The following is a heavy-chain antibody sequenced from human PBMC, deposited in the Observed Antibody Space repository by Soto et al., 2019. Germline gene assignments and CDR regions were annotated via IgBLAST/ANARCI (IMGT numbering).Heavy chain of an antibody. V-gene: IGHV4-59*08. D-gene: IGHD3-10*01. J-gene: IGHJ3*02. CDR2: IYYSGST. CDR3: ARHDLGNTDYYGSGSYSGAFDI. Sequence: PSETLSLTCTVSGGSISSYYWSWIRQPPGKGLEWIGYIYYSGSTNYNPSLKSRVTISVDTSKNQFSLKLSSVTAADTAVYYCARHDLGNTDYYGSGSYSGAFDIWGQGTMVTVS. CDR1: GGSISSYY.